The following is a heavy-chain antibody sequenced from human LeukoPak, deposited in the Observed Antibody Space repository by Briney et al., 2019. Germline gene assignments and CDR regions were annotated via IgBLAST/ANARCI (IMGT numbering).Heavy chain of an antibody. CDR2: IFYSGSP. J-gene: IGHJ4*02. CDR1: GGSISSYY. Sequence: SSETLSLTCTVSGGSISSYYWSWIRQPPAKGLEWIGNIFYSGSPNYNPSLKSRVTISFDTSKNQFSLKLSPVTAADPAVYYCARVGHLATAGTYDYWGQGTLVTVSS. V-gene: IGHV4-59*08. CDR3: ARVGHLATAGTYDY. D-gene: IGHD6-13*01.